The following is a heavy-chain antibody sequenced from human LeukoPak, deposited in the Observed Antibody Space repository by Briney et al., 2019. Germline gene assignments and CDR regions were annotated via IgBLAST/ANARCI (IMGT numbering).Heavy chain of an antibody. V-gene: IGHV4-34*01. D-gene: IGHD1-26*01. J-gene: IGHJ3*02. CDR3: AHLRLPRENDAFDI. Sequence: KPSETLSLTCAVYGGSFSGYYWSWIRQPPGKGLEWIGEINHSGSTNYNPSLKSRVTISVDTSKNQFSLKLSSVTAADTAVYYCAHLRLPRENDAFDIWGQGTMVTVSS. CDR1: GGSFSGYY. CDR2: INHSGST.